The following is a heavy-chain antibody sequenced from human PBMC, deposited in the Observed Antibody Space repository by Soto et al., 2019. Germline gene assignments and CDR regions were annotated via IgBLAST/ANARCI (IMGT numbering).Heavy chain of an antibody. V-gene: IGHV1-69*01. CDR1: GGTFSKYA. J-gene: IGHJ6*02. CDR3: ARDRGMWYYDFWSGYLHYGMDV. D-gene: IGHD3-3*01. CDR2: IIPVFGTA. Sequence: QVQLVQSGAEVKKPGSSVKVSCKASGGTFSKYAINWVRQAPGQGLEWMGGIIPVFGTANYAQKFQGRVTITADESTTTAYMELSSLRSEDTAVYYCARDRGMWYYDFWSGYLHYGMDVWGQGTTVTVS.